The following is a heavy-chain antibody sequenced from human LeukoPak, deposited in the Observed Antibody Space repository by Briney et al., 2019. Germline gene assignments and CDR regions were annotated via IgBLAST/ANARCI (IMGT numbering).Heavy chain of an antibody. CDR2: ISYDGSNK. V-gene: IGHV3-30*03. CDR3: ARDGYYYDSSGYYVS. CDR1: GFTFSSYG. J-gene: IGHJ5*02. D-gene: IGHD3-22*01. Sequence: PGGPLRLSCAASGFTFSSYGMHWVRQAPGKGLEWVAVISYDGSNKYYADSVKGRFTISRDNAKNSLYLQMNSLRAEDTAVYYCARDGYYYDSSGYYVSWGQGTLVTVSS.